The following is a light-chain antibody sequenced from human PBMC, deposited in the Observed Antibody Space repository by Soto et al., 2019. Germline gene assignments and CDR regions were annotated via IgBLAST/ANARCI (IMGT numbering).Light chain of an antibody. J-gene: IGKJ5*01. Sequence: EIVLTQSPGTLSLSPGARAPLSCRARQSVSIYLDWYQQKPGQAPRLLIYDTSNRATGIPARFSGSGSGTGFTLTISSLEPEDFAVYYCQQRSNWPPEITFGQGTRLENK. CDR1: QSVSIY. V-gene: IGKV3-11*01. CDR3: QQRSNWPPEIT. CDR2: DTS.